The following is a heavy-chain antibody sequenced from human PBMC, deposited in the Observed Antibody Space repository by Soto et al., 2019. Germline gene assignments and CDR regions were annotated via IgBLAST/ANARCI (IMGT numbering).Heavy chain of an antibody. D-gene: IGHD1-26*01. V-gene: IGHV1-69*01. J-gene: IGHJ4*02. Sequence: VQLVQSGAEVQQPGSSVKVSCKASGGTFSSYTVTWVRQAPGQGLEWMGGFVPIVGTTDYSQDFQGRLTTPADESTTTGYMELTSRTSDDTARYYRAIGSTYRGEFEFWGQGTLVTVSS. CDR3: AIGSTYRGEFEF. CDR2: FVPIVGTT. CDR1: GGTFSSYT.